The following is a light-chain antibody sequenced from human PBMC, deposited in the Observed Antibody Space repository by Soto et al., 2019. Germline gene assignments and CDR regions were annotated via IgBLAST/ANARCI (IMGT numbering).Light chain of an antibody. V-gene: IGLV2-11*01. CDR3: CSYAGSYTLV. J-gene: IGLJ2*01. CDR2: DVS. CDR1: SSDVGAYNF. Sequence: QSALTQPRSVSGSPGQSVTISCTGTSSDVGAYNFVSWYQQHPGKVPKLIIYDVSKRPSGVPDRFSGSKSDNTASLTISGLQAEDEADYYCCSYAGSYTLVFGGGTKLTVL.